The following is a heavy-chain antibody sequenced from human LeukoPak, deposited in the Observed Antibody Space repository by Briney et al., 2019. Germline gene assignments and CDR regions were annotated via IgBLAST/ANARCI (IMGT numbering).Heavy chain of an antibody. CDR1: GFTFSDYY. CDR2: ISSSGSSI. D-gene: IGHD5-18*01. Sequence: GGSLRLSCAASGFTFSDYYMSWIRQAPGKGLEWVSYISSSGSSIDYADSLKGRFTISRDNAKNSLYLQMNSLRAEDTAVYYCARARSSYGYGDAFDIWGQGTMVTVSS. J-gene: IGHJ3*02. CDR3: ARARSSYGYGDAFDI. V-gene: IGHV3-11*04.